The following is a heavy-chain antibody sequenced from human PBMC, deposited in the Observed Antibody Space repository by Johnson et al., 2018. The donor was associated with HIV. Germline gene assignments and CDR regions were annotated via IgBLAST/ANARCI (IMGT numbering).Heavy chain of an antibody. CDR2: ISGSGGST. Sequence: VQLVESGGGLVQPGGSLRLSCAASGFTFSSYAMSWVRQAPGKGLEWVSAISGSGGSTYYADSVKGRFTISRDNSKNTLYLQMNSLRPEEPAVYYCAKDLIAAAGPDAFDIWGQGTMFTVFS. CDR3: AKDLIAAAGPDAFDI. J-gene: IGHJ3*02. D-gene: IGHD6-13*01. CDR1: GFTFSSYA. V-gene: IGHV3-23*04.